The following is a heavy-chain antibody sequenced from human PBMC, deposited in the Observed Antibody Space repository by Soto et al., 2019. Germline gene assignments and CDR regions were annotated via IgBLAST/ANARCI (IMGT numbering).Heavy chain of an antibody. D-gene: IGHD2-2*01. CDR1: GDTFSKYA. Sequence: EASVKVSCKASGDTFSKYAISWVRQAPGQGLEWMGGIIPIFGATNHAQKFQDRVTITADESTNTAYMELRSLRSEDTAVYYCARETPVRDIVAGPGDIAPYHYYGMDVWGQGTTVTVSS. CDR2: IIPIFGAT. CDR3: ARETPVRDIVAGPGDIAPYHYYGMDV. J-gene: IGHJ6*01. V-gene: IGHV1-69*13.